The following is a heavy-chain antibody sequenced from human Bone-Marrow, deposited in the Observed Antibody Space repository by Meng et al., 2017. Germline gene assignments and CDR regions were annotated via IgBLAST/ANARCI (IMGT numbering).Heavy chain of an antibody. CDR3: ARVWTLNIFDY. V-gene: IGHV3-48*03. Sequence: GESLKISCAASGFIFSSYEMHWVRQAPGKGLEWISYISPTGSTMYYADSVKGRFTISRDNAKNSLYLQMNSLRAEDTAVYYCARVWTLNIFDYWGQGTLVTVSS. CDR2: ISPTGSTM. J-gene: IGHJ4*02. CDR1: GFIFSSYE. D-gene: IGHD2-21*01.